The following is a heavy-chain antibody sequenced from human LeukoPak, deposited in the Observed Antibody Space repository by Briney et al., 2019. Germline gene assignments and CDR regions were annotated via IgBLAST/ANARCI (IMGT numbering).Heavy chain of an antibody. CDR1: GYSFTSYW. D-gene: IGHD3-9*01. V-gene: IGHV5-51*01. CDR2: IHPADSDT. CDR3: AARGRAWEYDIDY. Sequence: GESLKISSKGSGYSFTSYWIGWVRQMPGKGLEWMGIIHPADSDTRYSPSFQGQVTISADKSISTAYLQWSSLKASDTAMYYCAARGRAWEYDIDYWGQGTLVTVSS. J-gene: IGHJ4*02.